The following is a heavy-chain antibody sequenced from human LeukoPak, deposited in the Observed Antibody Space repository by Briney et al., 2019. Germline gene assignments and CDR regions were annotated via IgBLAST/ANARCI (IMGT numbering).Heavy chain of an antibody. J-gene: IGHJ6*02. CDR2: MYYSGST. D-gene: IGHD4-17*01. CDR1: GGSIS. Sequence: SETPSLTCTVSGGSISWIRQPPGKGLEWIGSMYYSGSTYYNPSLKSRVTISVDTSKDQFSLKLSSVTAADTAVYYCARAVTTNYYYGMDVWGQGTTVTVSS. V-gene: IGHV4-39*07. CDR3: ARAVTTNYYYGMDV.